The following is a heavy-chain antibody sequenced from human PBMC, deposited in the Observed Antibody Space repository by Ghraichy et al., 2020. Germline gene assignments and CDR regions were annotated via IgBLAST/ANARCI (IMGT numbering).Heavy chain of an antibody. V-gene: IGHV1-3*01. J-gene: IGHJ4*02. CDR1: GYTFTSYA. CDR2: INAGNGNT. CDR3: ARAERSGWYSLDY. D-gene: IGHD6-19*01. Sequence: ASVKVSCKASGYTFTSYAMHWVRQAPGQSLEWMGWINAGNGNTKYSQKFQGRVTITRDTSASTAYMELSSLRSEDTAVYYCARAERSGWYSLDYWGQGTLVTVSS.